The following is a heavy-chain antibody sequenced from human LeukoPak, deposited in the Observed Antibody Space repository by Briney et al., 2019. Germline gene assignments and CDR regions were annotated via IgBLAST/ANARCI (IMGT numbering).Heavy chain of an antibody. Sequence: GGSLRLSCAASGFVSGFSFSDYAVSWVRQAPGKGPQWVASVNGRGATIYYTDSVRGRFTISRANSKNTLYLQRISLGADDTAVYFCAKAPATGEGYYFYYMDVWGKGTTVTVSS. D-gene: IGHD7-27*01. CDR3: AKAPATGEGYYFYYMDV. V-gene: IGHV3-23*01. CDR2: VNGRGATI. J-gene: IGHJ6*03. CDR1: GFVSGFSFSDYA.